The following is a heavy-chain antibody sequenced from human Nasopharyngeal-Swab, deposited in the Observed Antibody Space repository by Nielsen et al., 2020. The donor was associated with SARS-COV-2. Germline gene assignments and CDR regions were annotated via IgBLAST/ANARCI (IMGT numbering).Heavy chain of an antibody. Sequence: GSLRLSCTVSGGSIMSSSYYWGWIRQPPGKGLEWIGVIYYTGSAHCSPSLKSRVTISVDTSRNQFFLRVASVTAEDTAVYYCARQTGMDVWGQGTSVTVSS. J-gene: IGHJ6*02. CDR3: ARQTGMDV. CDR2: IYYTGSA. V-gene: IGHV4-39*01. CDR1: GGSIMSSSYY.